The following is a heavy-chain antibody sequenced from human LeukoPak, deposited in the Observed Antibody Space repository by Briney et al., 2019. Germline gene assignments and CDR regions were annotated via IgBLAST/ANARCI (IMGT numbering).Heavy chain of an antibody. Sequence: SETLSLTCAVYGGSFSGYYWSWIRQPPGKGLEWIGYIYYSGSTYYNPSLKSRVTISVDTSKNQFSLKLSSVTAADTAVYYCARESGYDILTGLRQYYFDYWGQGTLVTVSS. CDR1: GGSFSGYY. CDR2: IYYSGST. V-gene: IGHV4-34*09. CDR3: ARESGYDILTGLRQYYFDY. D-gene: IGHD3-9*01. J-gene: IGHJ4*02.